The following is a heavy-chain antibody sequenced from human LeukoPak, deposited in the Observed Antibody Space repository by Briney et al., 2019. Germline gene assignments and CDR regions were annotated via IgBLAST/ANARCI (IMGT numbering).Heavy chain of an antibody. CDR2: MSYDGSNK. CDR1: GFTFGNYA. J-gene: IGHJ4*02. D-gene: IGHD3-22*01. V-gene: IGHV3-30*04. CDR3: ATGDSSGYYLGSIDY. Sequence: PGGSLRLSCAASGFTFGNYAMHWVRQAPGKGLEWLAVMSYDGSNKYYADSVKGRFTISRDNSKNTLYLQMNSLRAEDTAVYYCATGDSSGYYLGSIDYWGQGTLVTVSS.